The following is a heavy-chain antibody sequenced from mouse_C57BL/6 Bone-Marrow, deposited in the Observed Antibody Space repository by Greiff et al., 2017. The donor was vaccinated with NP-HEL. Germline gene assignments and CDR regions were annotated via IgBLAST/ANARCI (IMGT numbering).Heavy chain of an antibody. CDR3: ASGDYGSSGSIAMDY. CDR1: GYTFTSYW. J-gene: IGHJ4*01. D-gene: IGHD1-1*01. V-gene: IGHV1-55*01. Sequence: VQLQQPGAELVKPGASVKMSCKASGYTFTSYWITWVKQRPGQGLEWIGDIYPGSGSTNYNEKFKSKATLTVDTSSSTAYMQLSSLTSEDSAVYYCASGDYGSSGSIAMDYWGQGTSVTVSS. CDR2: IYPGSGST.